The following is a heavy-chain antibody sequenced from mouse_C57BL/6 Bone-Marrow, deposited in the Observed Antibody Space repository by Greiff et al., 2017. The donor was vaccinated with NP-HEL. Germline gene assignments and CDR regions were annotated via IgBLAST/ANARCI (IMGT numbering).Heavy chain of an antibody. CDR3: ASPYDYDVAWFAY. D-gene: IGHD2-4*01. Sequence: EVKLVESGGDLVKPGGSLKLSCAASGFTFSSYGMSLFRQTPDKRLEWVATISSGGSYTYYPDRVKGRFTISRDNAKNTLYLQMSSLKSEDTAMYYCASPYDYDVAWFAYWGQGTLVTVSA. J-gene: IGHJ3*01. V-gene: IGHV5-6*02. CDR1: GFTFSSYG. CDR2: ISSGGSYT.